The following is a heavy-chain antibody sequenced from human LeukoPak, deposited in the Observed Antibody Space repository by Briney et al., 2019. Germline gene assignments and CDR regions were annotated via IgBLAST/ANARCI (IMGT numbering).Heavy chain of an antibody. Sequence: NPSETLSLTCTVSGGSISSSSYYWGWIRQPPGKGLEWIGSIYYSGSTYYNPSLKSRVTISVDTSKNQFSLKLSSVTAADTAVYYCARRYFDWFYAFDIWGQGTMVTVSS. CDR1: GGSISSSSYY. V-gene: IGHV4-39*01. D-gene: IGHD3-9*01. J-gene: IGHJ3*02. CDR3: ARRYFDWFYAFDI. CDR2: IYYSGST.